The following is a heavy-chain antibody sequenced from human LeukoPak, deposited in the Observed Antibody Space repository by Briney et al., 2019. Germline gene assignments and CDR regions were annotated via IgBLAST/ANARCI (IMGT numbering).Heavy chain of an antibody. CDR3: ATSITMVRGVIIDSPFDY. D-gene: IGHD3-10*01. CDR2: FDPEDGET. Sequence: ASVKVSCKVSGYTLTELSMHWVRQAPGKGLEWMGGFDPEDGETIYAQKFQGRVTMTEDTSTDTAYMELSSLRSEDTAVYYCATSITMVRGVIIDSPFDYWGQGTLVTVSS. J-gene: IGHJ4*02. CDR1: GYTLTELS. V-gene: IGHV1-24*01.